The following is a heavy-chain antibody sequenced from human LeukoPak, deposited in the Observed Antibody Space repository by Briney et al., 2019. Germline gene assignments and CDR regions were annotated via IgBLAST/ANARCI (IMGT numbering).Heavy chain of an antibody. D-gene: IGHD1-26*01. CDR3: AREWPGGSYFVRTEPNFDY. V-gene: IGHV7-4-1*02. CDR2: INTNTGNP. CDR1: GYTFTSYA. J-gene: IGHJ4*02. Sequence: ASVKVSCKASGYTFTSYAMNWVRQAPGQGLKWMGWINTNTGNPTYAQGFTGRFVFSLDTSVSTAYLQISSLKAEDTAVYYCAREWPGGSYFVRTEPNFDYWGQGTLVTVSS.